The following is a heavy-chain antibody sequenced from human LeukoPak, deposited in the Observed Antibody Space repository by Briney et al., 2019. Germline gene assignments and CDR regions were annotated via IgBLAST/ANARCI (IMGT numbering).Heavy chain of an antibody. CDR3: ARGRSLYFDY. CDR2: IYTNVIT. J-gene: IGHJ4*02. CDR1: GGSISGYY. V-gene: IGHV4-4*07. Sequence: SESLSLTCIVSGGSISGYYWNWIRQPAGKGLEWIGRIYTNVITNYNPSLKSRVTMSVDTSKNQFSLMLSSVTAADTAVYYCARGRSLYFDYWGQGTLVTVSS.